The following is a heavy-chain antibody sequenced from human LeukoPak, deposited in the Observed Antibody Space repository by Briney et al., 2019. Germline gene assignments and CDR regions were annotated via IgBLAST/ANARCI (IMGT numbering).Heavy chain of an antibody. CDR1: GFTFTSQG. CDR2: ITGSGDNT. V-gene: IGHV3-23*01. D-gene: IGHD2-21*01. Sequence: GGSLRLSCAASGFTFTSQGMAWVRQAPAKGLEWVSAITGSGDNTYYADSVKGRFTISRNNSKNTLYLQMNSLSAEDTAVYYCAKGLAFSRWFDPWGQGTLVTVSS. J-gene: IGHJ5*02. CDR3: AKGLAFSRWFDP.